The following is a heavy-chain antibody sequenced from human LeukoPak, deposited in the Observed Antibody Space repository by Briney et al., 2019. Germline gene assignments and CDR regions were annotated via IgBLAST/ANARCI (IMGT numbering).Heavy chain of an antibody. CDR3: ARVITVTIRYYYYYYMDV. D-gene: IGHD4-17*01. J-gene: IGHJ6*03. CDR2: INPNSGGT. Sequence: ASVKVSCKASGYTFSGYYMNWVRQAPGQGLEWMGWINPNSGGTNSAVKLQGRVTMTTDTSTSTAYMELRSLRSDDTAVYYCARVITVTIRYYYYYYMDVWGKGTTVTVSS. V-gene: IGHV1-2*02. CDR1: GYTFSGYY.